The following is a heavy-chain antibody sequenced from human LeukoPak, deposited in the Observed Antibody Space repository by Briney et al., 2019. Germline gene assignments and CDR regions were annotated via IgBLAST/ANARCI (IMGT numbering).Heavy chain of an antibody. CDR2: IYSGDST. CDR3: ARGNAGNDAFDI. J-gene: IGHJ3*02. D-gene: IGHD4-23*01. Sequence: GGSLRLSCAASGFTVSSNYMSWVRQAPGKGLEWVSVIYSGDSTYYADSVKGRFTISRDNSKNTLYLQMNSLRAEDTAVYYCARGNAGNDAFDIWGQGTMVTVSS. CDR1: GFTVSSNY. V-gene: IGHV3-53*01.